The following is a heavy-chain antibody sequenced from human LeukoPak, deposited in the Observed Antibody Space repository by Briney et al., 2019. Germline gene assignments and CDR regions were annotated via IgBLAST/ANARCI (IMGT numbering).Heavy chain of an antibody. CDR1: GYTFTSYG. V-gene: IGHV1-18*01. CDR2: ISAYNGNT. D-gene: IGHD1-26*01. CDR3: ARADVEIWGIVGAIDY. Sequence: ASVKVSCKASGYTFTSYGISWVRQAPGQGLEWMGWISAYNGNTNYAQKLQGRVTMTTDTSTSTAYMELRSLRSDDTAVYYCARADVEIWGIVGAIDYWGQGTLVTVSS. J-gene: IGHJ4*02.